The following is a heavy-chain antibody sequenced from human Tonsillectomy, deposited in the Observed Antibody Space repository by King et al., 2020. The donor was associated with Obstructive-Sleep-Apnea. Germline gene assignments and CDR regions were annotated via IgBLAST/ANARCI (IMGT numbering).Heavy chain of an antibody. CDR3: ARTTTLTYTYYYGTDV. D-gene: IGHD4-17*01. CDR2: IYYSGST. CDR1: GGSINSGGYY. V-gene: IGHV4-31*03. J-gene: IGHJ6*02. Sequence: PLPESGPGLVTPSQTLSLTCTVSGGSINSGGYYWSWIRQHPGKGLEWIGNIYYSGSTYSNLSLKSRVHISLDTSKNQFSLRLGSVTAAATALYYCARTTTLTYTYYYGTDVWGQGTTVTVSS.